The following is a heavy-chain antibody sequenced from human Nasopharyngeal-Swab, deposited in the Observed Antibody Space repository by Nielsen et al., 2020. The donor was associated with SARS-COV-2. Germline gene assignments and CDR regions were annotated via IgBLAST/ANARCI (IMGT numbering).Heavy chain of an antibody. CDR1: GYTFSNYA. D-gene: IGHD5-18*01. V-gene: IGHV3-23*01. CDR3: ATWMTAHFGY. Sequence: GESLKISCTGSGYTFSNYAISWVRQAPGQGLEWVSTVDYDGVRTHYADSVEGRFIISRDNSKNTVYLQIKSLGVEDAAVYYCATWMTAHFGYWGQGTLVT. J-gene: IGHJ4*02. CDR2: VDYDGVRT.